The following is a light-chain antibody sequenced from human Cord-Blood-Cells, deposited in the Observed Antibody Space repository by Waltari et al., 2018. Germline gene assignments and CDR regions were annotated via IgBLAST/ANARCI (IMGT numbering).Light chain of an antibody. CDR1: QTISSS. J-gene: IGKJ3*01. CDR2: AAS. V-gene: IGKV1-39*01. Sequence: DIQMTQSPSSLSASEGDKVTITCRASQTISSSFNWYPQKPWKAPKLLTLAASSLQSGVPSRFSGSGSGTDFTLSISSLQPEDFVTYYCQQSYSTPLTFGPVTKVDIK. CDR3: QQSYSTPLT.